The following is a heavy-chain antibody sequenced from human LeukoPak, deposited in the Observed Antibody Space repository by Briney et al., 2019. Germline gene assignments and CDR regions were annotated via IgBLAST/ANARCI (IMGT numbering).Heavy chain of an antibody. J-gene: IGHJ4*03. CDR2: ISAYNGNT. Sequence: APVKLSCTASGYTFTSYGISLVRQAPGQGLEWMGWISAYNGNTNYAQKLQGRVTMTTDTSTSTAYMELRSLRSDDTAVYYCARGIAESSHFDYWGPGHLGTVSS. CDR3: ARGIAESSHFDY. V-gene: IGHV1-18*01. D-gene: IGHD2/OR15-2a*01. CDR1: GYTFTSYG.